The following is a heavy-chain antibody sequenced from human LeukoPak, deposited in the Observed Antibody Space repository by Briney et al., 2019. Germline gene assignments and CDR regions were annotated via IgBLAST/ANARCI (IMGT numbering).Heavy chain of an antibody. D-gene: IGHD3-3*01. CDR2: IYPGDSDT. J-gene: IGHJ4*02. Sequence: GESLKISCKGSGYSFTSYWIGWVRQMPGKGLEWMGIIYPGDSDTRYSPSFQGQVTISADQSISTAYRQWSSLKASDTAMYYCARRGESPDYDFPLAWYVDYWGQGTLVTVSS. CDR1: GYSFTSYW. CDR3: ARRGESPDYDFPLAWYVDY. V-gene: IGHV5-51*01.